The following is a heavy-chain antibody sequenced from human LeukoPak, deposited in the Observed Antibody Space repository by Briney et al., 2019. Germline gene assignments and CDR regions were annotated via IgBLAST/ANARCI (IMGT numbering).Heavy chain of an antibody. CDR1: GFTFSSYS. CDR3: ARESTGSFIITRFDY. CDR2: ISSSSSTI. J-gene: IGHJ4*02. D-gene: IGHD3-16*01. V-gene: IGHV3-48*04. Sequence: PGGSLRLSCAASGFTFSSYSMNWVRQAPGKGLEWVSYISSSSSTIYYADSVKGRFTISRDNAKNSLYLQMNSLRAEDTAVYYCARESTGSFIITRFDYWGQGTLVTVSS.